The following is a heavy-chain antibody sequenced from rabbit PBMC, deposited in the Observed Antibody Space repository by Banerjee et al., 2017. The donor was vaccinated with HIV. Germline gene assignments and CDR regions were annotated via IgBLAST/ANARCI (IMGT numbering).Heavy chain of an antibody. J-gene: IGHJ3*01. CDR2: INTSSGNT. D-gene: IGHD1-1*01. Sequence: QEQLEESGGDLVKPEGSLTLTCTASGFSLSNKYVMCWVRQAPGKGLEWIACINTSSGNTVYASWAKGRFTISKTSSTTVTLQMTSLTAADTATYFCARSDTSYIWGLDLWGPGTLVTVS. CDR1: GFSLSNKYV. V-gene: IGHV1S45*01. CDR3: ARSDTSYIWGLDL.